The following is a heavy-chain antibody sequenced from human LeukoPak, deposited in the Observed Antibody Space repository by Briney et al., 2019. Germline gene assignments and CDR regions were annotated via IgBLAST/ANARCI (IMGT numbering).Heavy chain of an antibody. J-gene: IGHJ6*02. CDR2: INPNSGGT. V-gene: IGHV1-2*02. CDR1: GYTFTGYY. CDR3: ARGSPPDYYSGMDV. Sequence: GASVKVSCKASGYTFTGYYMHWVRQAPGQGLEWMGCINPNSGGTNYAQKFQGRVTMTRDTSISTAYMELSRLRSDDTAVYYCARGSPPDYYSGMDVWGQGTTVTVSS.